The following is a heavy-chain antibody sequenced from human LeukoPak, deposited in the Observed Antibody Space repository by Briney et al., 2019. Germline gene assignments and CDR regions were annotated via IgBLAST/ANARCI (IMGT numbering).Heavy chain of an antibody. CDR3: ARGSPDIVVVPAAAAPSYYFDY. J-gene: IGHJ4*02. CDR1: GGSISSGGYS. V-gene: IGHV4-30-2*01. Sequence: SQTLSLTCAVSGGSISSGGYSWSWIRQPPGKGLEWIGYIYHSGSTYYNPSLKSRVTISVDTSKDQFSLKLSSVTAADTAVYYCARGSPDIVVVPAAAAPSYYFDYWGQGTLVTVSS. D-gene: IGHD2-2*01. CDR2: IYHSGST.